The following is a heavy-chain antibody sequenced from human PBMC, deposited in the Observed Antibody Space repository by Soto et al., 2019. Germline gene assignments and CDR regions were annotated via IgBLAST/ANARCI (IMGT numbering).Heavy chain of an antibody. Sequence: QVQLVQSGAEVKKPGSSVKVSCKASGGTFSSYAISWVRQAPGQGLEWMGGIIPIFGTANYAQKFQGRVTITADKATSTAYMELSSLRSEDTAVYYCARESWSGQLVGYSYYYGMDVWGQGTTVTVSS. CDR1: GGTFSSYA. D-gene: IGHD6-6*01. V-gene: IGHV1-69*06. CDR2: IIPIFGTA. CDR3: ARESWSGQLVGYSYYYGMDV. J-gene: IGHJ6*02.